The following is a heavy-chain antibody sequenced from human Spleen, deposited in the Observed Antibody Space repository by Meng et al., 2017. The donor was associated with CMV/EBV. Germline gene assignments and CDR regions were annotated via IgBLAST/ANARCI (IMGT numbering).Heavy chain of an antibody. D-gene: IGHD3-3*01. CDR2: ISWNSADI. J-gene: IGHJ4*02. V-gene: IGHV3-9*01. Sequence: SLKISCATSGFIFDDYAMHWVRQGPGKALEWVSGISWNSADIAYAGSVKGRFTISRDNAKNSLYLQINNLRIEDTALYHCAKDAGIFGVAHLDYWGQGTQVTVSS. CDR1: GFIFDDYA. CDR3: AKDAGIFGVAHLDY.